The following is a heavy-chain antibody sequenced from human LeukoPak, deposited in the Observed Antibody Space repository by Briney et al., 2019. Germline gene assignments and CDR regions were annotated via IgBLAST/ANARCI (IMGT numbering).Heavy chain of an antibody. CDR2: IYTTGSS. J-gene: IGHJ6*02. Sequence: SETLSLTCTVSGGSISGINYYWTWIRQPAGKGLEWIGRIYTTGSSNYNPPLKSRVTISVDTSNNQFSLKLSSVTAADTAVYYCARVSPSGVWDVWGQGTTVTVSS. V-gene: IGHV4-61*02. CDR1: GGSISGINYY. D-gene: IGHD3-10*01. CDR3: ARVSPSGVWDV.